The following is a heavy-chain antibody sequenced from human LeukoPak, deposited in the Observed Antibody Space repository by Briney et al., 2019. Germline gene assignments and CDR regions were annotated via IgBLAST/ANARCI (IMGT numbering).Heavy chain of an antibody. CDR2: IRNKANSYAT. V-gene: IGHV3-73*01. J-gene: IGHJ4*02. CDR1: GFTFSGSS. Sequence: GGSLRLSCAASGFTFSGSSMHWVRQASGKGLEWVGRIRNKANSYATAYAASVRGRFTISRDDSKNTAYLQMNSLKTEDTAVYYCAIHARGSSTSCYDYWGQGTLVTVSS. CDR3: AIHARGSSTSCYDY. D-gene: IGHD2-2*01.